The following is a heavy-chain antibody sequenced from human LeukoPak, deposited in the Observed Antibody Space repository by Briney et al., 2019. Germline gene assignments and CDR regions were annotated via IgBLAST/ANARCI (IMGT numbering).Heavy chain of an antibody. CDR1: GGTFSSYA. J-gene: IGHJ6*03. D-gene: IGHD3-3*01. CDR3: ARGRRFLEWFTYYYYYMDV. CDR2: IIPTFGTA. V-gene: IGHV1-69*13. Sequence: GASVKVSCKASGGTFSSYAISWVRQAPGQGLEWMGGIIPTFGTANYAQKFQGRVTITADESTSTAYMELSSLRSEDTAVYYCARGRRFLEWFTYYYYYMDVWGKGTTVTVSS.